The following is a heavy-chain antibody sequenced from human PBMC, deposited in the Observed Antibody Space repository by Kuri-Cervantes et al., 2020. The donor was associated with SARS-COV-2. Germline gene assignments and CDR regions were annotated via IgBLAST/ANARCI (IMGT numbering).Heavy chain of an antibody. V-gene: IGHV4-34*01. D-gene: IGHD6-19*01. Sequence: GSLRLSCAVYGGPFSGYYWSWIRQPPGKGLEWIGEINHSGSTNYNPSLKSRVTISVDTSKNQFSLKLSSVTAADTAVCYCARGVGAAVAGTLITIYYYYGMDVWGQGTTVTVSS. CDR2: INHSGST. J-gene: IGHJ6*02. CDR1: GGPFSGYY. CDR3: ARGVGAAVAGTLITIYYYYGMDV.